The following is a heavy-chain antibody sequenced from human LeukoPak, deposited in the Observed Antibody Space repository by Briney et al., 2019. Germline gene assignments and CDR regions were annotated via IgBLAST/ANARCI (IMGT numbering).Heavy chain of an antibody. Sequence: GGSLRLSRAPSRLTFSSYAMRRGRQAPGKGPGWVSTVSGSGGSPYYADPVKGRFPISRDNSNNTLYLQMKRLRAEDTAVYYCAKVYGSGSYYGWYYYYGMDVWGQGTTVTVSS. CDR1: RLTFSSYA. CDR3: AKVYGSGSYYGWYYYYGMDV. CDR2: VSGSGGSP. V-gene: IGHV3-23*01. D-gene: IGHD3-10*01. J-gene: IGHJ6*02.